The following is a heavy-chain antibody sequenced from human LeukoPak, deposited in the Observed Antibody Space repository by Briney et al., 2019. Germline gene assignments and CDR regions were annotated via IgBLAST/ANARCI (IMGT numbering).Heavy chain of an antibody. J-gene: IGHJ5*02. CDR2: INHSGST. D-gene: IGHD3-10*01. CDR3: ARGRRFGELLNWFDP. V-gene: IGHV4-34*01. Sequence: SETLSLTCAVYGGSFSGYYWSWIRQPPGKGLEWIGEINHSGSTNYDPSLKSRVTISVDTSKNQFSLKLSSVTAADTAVYYCARGRRFGELLNWFDPWGQGTLVTVSS. CDR1: GGSFSGYY.